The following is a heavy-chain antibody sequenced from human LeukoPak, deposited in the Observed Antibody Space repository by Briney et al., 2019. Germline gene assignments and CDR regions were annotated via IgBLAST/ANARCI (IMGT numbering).Heavy chain of an antibody. CDR2: ISWNSGSI. CDR1: GFTFSSYG. CDR3: AKEKYSSSWYVVDY. V-gene: IGHV3-9*01. J-gene: IGHJ4*02. Sequence: PGRSLRLSCAASGFTFSSYGMHWVRQAPGKGLEWVSGISWNSGSIGYADSVKGRFTISRDNAKNSLYLQMNSLRAEDTALYYCAKEKYSSSWYVVDYWGQGTLVTVSS. D-gene: IGHD6-13*01.